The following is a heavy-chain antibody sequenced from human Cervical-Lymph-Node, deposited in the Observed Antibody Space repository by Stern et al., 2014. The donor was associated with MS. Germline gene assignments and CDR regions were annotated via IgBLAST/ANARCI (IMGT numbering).Heavy chain of an antibody. D-gene: IGHD4-11*01. Sequence: VQLVQSGAEVKKPGESLKISCRNSGGSFSKYAIAWVRQLPGKGLECLGMFYPSYCDIRYSPSFQGQVTISADQSISTAYLQWSSLKASDTAIYYCATSLDADYIGYFDSWGQGTLVTVSS. CDR1: GGSFSKYA. V-gene: IGHV5-51*01. CDR3: ATSLDADYIGYFDS. J-gene: IGHJ4*02. CDR2: FYPSYCDI.